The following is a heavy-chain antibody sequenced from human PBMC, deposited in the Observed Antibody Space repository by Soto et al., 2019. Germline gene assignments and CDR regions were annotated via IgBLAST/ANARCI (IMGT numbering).Heavy chain of an antibody. V-gene: IGHV5-51*01. D-gene: IGHD3-16*01. CDR2: IYPADSDT. Sequence: GEALKISCKGSGYTFTTHWIAWVRQMPGKGLEWMGIIYPADSDTRYSPSFQGQVTISVDKSITTAYLQWSSLKASDTAMYYCALPDATGHDYVFHHWGQGTLVTVSS. CDR1: GYTFTTHW. CDR3: ALPDATGHDYVFHH. J-gene: IGHJ4*02.